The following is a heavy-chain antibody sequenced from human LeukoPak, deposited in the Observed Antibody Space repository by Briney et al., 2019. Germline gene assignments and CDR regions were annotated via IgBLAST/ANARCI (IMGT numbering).Heavy chain of an antibody. D-gene: IGHD3-9*01. CDR3: ARHRAYYDILTGYRYYYYMDV. J-gene: IGHJ6*03. Sequence: PSETLSLTCAVCGGSFSGYYWSWIRQPPGKGLEWIGEINHSGSTNYNPSLKSRVTISVDTSKNQFSLKLSSVTAADTAVYYCARHRAYYDILTGYRYYYYMDVWGKGTTVTISS. V-gene: IGHV4-34*01. CDR2: INHSGST. CDR1: GGSFSGYY.